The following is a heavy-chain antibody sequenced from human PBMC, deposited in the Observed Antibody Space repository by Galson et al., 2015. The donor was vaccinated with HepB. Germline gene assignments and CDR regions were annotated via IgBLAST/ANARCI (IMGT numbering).Heavy chain of an antibody. CDR3: ARGKGSSSAYYYYGMDV. D-gene: IGHD6-13*01. V-gene: IGHV1-69*04. CDR1: GGTFSSYA. CDR2: IIPILGIA. J-gene: IGHJ6*02. Sequence: AVKVSCKASGGTFSSYAISWGRQAPGQGLEWMGRIIPILGIANYAQKFQGRVTITADKSTSTAYMELSSLRSEDTAVYYCARGKGSSSAYYYYGMDVWGQGTTVTVSS.